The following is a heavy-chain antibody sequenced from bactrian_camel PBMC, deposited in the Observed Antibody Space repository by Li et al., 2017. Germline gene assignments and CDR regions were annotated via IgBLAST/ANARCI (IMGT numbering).Heavy chain of an antibody. CDR2: IYPEANLS. CDR1: EHTYKPNC. Sequence: HVQLVESGGGSVQVRGSLRLACKISEHTYKPNCVAWFRQAPGKKREGVAVIYPEANLSVYDDAVQGRFTISHDTAENTVYLEMNTLIPDDSGTYICAADLFSLASPWNVGRYRYRGQGTQVTVS. V-gene: IGHV3S54*01. J-gene: IGHJ4*01. CDR3: AADLFSLASPWNVGRYRY. D-gene: IGHD5*01.